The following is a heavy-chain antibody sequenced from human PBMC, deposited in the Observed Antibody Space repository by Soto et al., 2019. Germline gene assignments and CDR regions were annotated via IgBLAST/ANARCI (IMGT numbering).Heavy chain of an antibody. CDR2: INHRGSA. D-gene: IGHD6-13*01. CDR3: ARYNAASGTYYFDY. CDR1: GASVSSTYW. J-gene: IGHJ4*02. V-gene: IGHV4-4*02. Sequence: SDTLSLTCAVSGASVSSTYWWSWVRQPPGKGPEWIGEINHRGSANYSPSLKSRVTMSLDISKSQFSLRLTSVTAADTAVYFCARYNAASGTYYFDYWGRGALVTVSS.